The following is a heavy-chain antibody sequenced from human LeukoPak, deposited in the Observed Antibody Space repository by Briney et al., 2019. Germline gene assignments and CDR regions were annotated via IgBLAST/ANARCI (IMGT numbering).Heavy chain of an antibody. CDR2: IYYSGST. D-gene: IGHD3-22*01. Sequence: PSETLSLTCTVSGGSISSGGYYWSWIRQHPGKGLEWIGYIYYSGSTNYNPSLKSRVTISVDTSKNQFSLKLSSVTAADTAVYYCARLLYYYDSSGYYLFDYWGQGTLVTVSS. J-gene: IGHJ4*02. CDR3: ARLLYYYDSSGYYLFDY. V-gene: IGHV4-61*08. CDR1: GGSISSGGYY.